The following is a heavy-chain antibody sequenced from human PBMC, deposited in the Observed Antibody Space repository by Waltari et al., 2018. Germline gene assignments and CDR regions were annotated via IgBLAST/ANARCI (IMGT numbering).Heavy chain of an antibody. D-gene: IGHD2-15*01. Sequence: QVQLVQSGAEVKKPGASVKVSCKVSGYTLTALSMHWVRPASVIGLEWMGGFDPEDGETIYAQKFQGRVTMTEDTSTDTAYMELSSLRSEDTAVYYCATTLDCSGGSCYETHGMDVWGQGTTVTVSS. CDR2: FDPEDGET. CDR1: GYTLTALS. J-gene: IGHJ6*02. CDR3: ATTLDCSGGSCYETHGMDV. V-gene: IGHV1-24*01.